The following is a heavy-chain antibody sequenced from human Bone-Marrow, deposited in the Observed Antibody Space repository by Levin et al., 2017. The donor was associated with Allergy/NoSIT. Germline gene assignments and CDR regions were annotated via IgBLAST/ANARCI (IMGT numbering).Heavy chain of an antibody. J-gene: IGHJ4*02. CDR3: AKDAHNSGLDYLDY. CDR2: ISSSGVNT. V-gene: IGHV3-23*01. D-gene: IGHD6-19*01. CDR1: GFTFTNYA. Sequence: GESLKISCAASGFTFTNYAITWVRQVPGKGLEWVSVISSSGVNTYYADSVRGRFTISRDNSKNTVYLQMNSLRADDTAVYYCAKDAHNSGLDYLDYWGQGTLVTVSS.